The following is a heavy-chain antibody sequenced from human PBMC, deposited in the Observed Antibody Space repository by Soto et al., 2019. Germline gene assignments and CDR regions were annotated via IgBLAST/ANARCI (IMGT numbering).Heavy chain of an antibody. D-gene: IGHD3-10*01. CDR3: ARVNGRLWFGEPRWFDP. Sequence: QVQLQESGPGLVKPSETLSLTCTVSGGSVSSGSYYWSWIRQPPGKGLEWIGYIYYSGSTNYNPSLKSRLTIAVDTSKNQFSLKLSAVTAADTDVYYWARVNGRLWFGEPRWFDPWGQGTLVTVSS. CDR2: IYYSGST. J-gene: IGHJ5*02. CDR1: GGSVSSGSYY. V-gene: IGHV4-61*01.